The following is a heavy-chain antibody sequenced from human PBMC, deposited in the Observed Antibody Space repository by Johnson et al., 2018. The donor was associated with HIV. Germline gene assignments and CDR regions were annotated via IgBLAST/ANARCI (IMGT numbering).Heavy chain of an antibody. CDR2: INWNGGNT. D-gene: IGHD3-10*01. Sequence: MQLVESGGGVVQPGRSLRLSCAASGFTFDDYGMSWVRQVPGKGLEWVSGINWNGGNTGYVDSVKGRFTISRDNAKNSLYLQMNSLRAEDTALYYCARDRRYYGSGSYGGGFDIWGQGTVVTVSS. J-gene: IGHJ3*02. V-gene: IGHV3-20*04. CDR1: GFTFDDYG. CDR3: ARDRRYYGSGSYGGGFDI.